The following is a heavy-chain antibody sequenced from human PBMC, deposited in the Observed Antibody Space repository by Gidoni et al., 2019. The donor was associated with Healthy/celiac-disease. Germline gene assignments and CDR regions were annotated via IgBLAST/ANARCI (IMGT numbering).Heavy chain of an antibody. Sequence: QVQLQESGPGLVKPSETLSLTCTVSGGSISSYYWSWIRQPPGKGLEWIGYIYYSGSTNYNPSLKSRVTISVDTSKNQFSLKLSSVTAADTAVYYCARLSLGELPIDAFDIWPRDNGHRLF. J-gene: IGHJ3*02. D-gene: IGHD3-16*01. V-gene: IGHV4-59*08. CDR3: ARLSLGELPIDAFDI. CDR1: GGSISSYY. CDR2: IYYSGST.